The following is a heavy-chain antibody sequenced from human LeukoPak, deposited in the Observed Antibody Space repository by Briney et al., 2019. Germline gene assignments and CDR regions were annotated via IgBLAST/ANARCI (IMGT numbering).Heavy chain of an antibody. CDR1: GGSISSSSYY. V-gene: IGHV4-39*07. J-gene: IGHJ4*02. D-gene: IGHD5-18*01. CDR2: IYYSGST. CDR3: AREEYSYGYVRYFDY. Sequence: SETLSLTCTVSGGSISSSSYYWGWIRQPPGKGLEWIGSIYYSGSTYYNPSLKSRVTMSVDTSKNQFSLKLSSVTAADTAVYYCAREEYSYGYVRYFDYWGQGTLVTVSS.